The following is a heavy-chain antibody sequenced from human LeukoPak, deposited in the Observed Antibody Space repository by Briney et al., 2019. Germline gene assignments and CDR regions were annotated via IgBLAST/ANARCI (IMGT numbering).Heavy chain of an antibody. CDR3: ARVPARGYSYVADVAFYG. J-gene: IGHJ3*01. V-gene: IGHV1-69*04. Sequence: GASVKVSCKASGGTFSSYAISWVRQAPGQGLEWMGRIIPILGIANYAQKFQGRVTITADKSTSTAYMELSSFRSEDSAVYSCARVPARGYSYVADVAFYGWGQGTMVSVSS. D-gene: IGHD5-18*01. CDR2: IIPILGIA. CDR1: GGTFSSYA.